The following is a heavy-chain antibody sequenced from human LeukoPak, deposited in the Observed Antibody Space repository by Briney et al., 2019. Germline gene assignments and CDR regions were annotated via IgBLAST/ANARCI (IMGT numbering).Heavy chain of an antibody. CDR3: ARRVDATRWFDP. CDR1: GFTFSNYF. J-gene: IGHJ5*02. D-gene: IGHD2-15*01. Sequence: GRSLRLSCAASGFTFSNYFMHWVRQAPGKGLVWVSRINSDGTTTMYADSVKGRFTISRDNAKNTLYLQMNSLRDEDTAVYYCARRVDATRWFDPWGQGTLVTVSS. V-gene: IGHV3-74*03. CDR2: INSDGTTT.